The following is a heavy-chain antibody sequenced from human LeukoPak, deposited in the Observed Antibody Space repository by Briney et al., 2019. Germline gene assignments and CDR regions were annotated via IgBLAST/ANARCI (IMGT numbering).Heavy chain of an antibody. CDR3: ARLARYCSGGSCLHNYFDY. CDR1: GYSFTNYW. Sequence: GESLKISCKGSGYSFTNYWIGWVRPMPAKGLEWMGIIFPGDSDTRYSPSFQGQVTISADKSISTAYLQWSSLKASDTAMYYCARLARYCSGGSCLHNYFDYWGQGTLVTVSS. V-gene: IGHV5-51*01. J-gene: IGHJ4*02. CDR2: IFPGDSDT. D-gene: IGHD2-15*01.